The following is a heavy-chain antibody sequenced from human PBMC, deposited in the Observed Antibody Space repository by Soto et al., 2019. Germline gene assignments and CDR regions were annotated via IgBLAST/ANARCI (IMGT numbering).Heavy chain of an antibody. J-gene: IGHJ4*02. CDR2: ISGSRGIT. Sequence: GRSLRLSCAASGFSLKTYAMSWVRKPPGKGQEWVSTISGSRGITYYADSVKGRFTISRDNAKNTVYLQMNSLRAEDTAIYYCEKRNGDNSGPFDSWGQGTQVTVSS. CDR1: GFSLKTYA. CDR3: EKRNGDNSGPFDS. D-gene: IGHD4-17*01. V-gene: IGHV3-23*01.